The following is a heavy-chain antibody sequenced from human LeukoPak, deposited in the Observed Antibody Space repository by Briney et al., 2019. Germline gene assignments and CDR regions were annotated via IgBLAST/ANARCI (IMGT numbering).Heavy chain of an antibody. CDR2: INHSGST. D-gene: IGHD5-18*01. V-gene: IGHV4-34*01. CDR1: GGSFSGYY. CDR3: ARSQRGYSYGSPKVRAFDI. Sequence: PSETLSLTCAVYGGSFSGYYWSWIRQPPGKGLEWIGEINHSGSTNYNPSLKSRVTISVDTSKNQFSLKLSSVTPADTAVYYCARSQRGYSYGSPKVRAFDIWGQGTMVTVSS. J-gene: IGHJ3*02.